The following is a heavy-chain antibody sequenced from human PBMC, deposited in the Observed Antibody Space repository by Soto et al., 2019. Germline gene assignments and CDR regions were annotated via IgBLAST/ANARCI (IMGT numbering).Heavy chain of an antibody. J-gene: IGHJ6*04. CDR3: AKDIDAILTGYNYYYYGMDV. Sequence: QVQLVESGGGVVQPGRSLRLSCAASGFTFSSYGMHWVRQAPGKGLEWVAVISYDGSNKYYADSVKGRFTISRDNSKNTLYLQMNSLRAEDTAVYYCAKDIDAILTGYNYYYYGMDVWGKGTTVTVSS. V-gene: IGHV3-30*18. D-gene: IGHD3-9*01. CDR1: GFTFSSYG. CDR2: ISYDGSNK.